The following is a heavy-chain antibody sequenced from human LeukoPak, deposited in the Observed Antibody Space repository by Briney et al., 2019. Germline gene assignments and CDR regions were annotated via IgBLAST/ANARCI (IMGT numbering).Heavy chain of an antibody. Sequence: GGSLRLSCAASGFTFSSYGMHWVRQAPGKGLEWVAVISYDGSNKYYADSVKGRFTISRDNSKNTLYLQMNGLRAEDTAVYYCAKSLRPSTSHRQWQTFFDYWGQGTLVTVSS. V-gene: IGHV3-30*18. D-gene: IGHD2-2*01. CDR2: ISYDGSNK. CDR1: GFTFSSYG. J-gene: IGHJ4*02. CDR3: AKSLRPSTSHRQWQTFFDY.